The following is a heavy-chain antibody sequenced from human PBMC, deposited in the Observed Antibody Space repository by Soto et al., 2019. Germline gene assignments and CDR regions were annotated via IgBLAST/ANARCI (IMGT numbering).Heavy chain of an antibody. D-gene: IGHD4-17*01. J-gene: IGHJ4*02. Sequence: SETLSLTCTVSGGSITNSSYYWGWIRQSPGKGLEWIGSVYYRGRSYSKSSVKSRVTISVDTSKNRFSLSLNSVTASDTAVYFCVSQRTTVPTQAYFDYWGPGALVTVSS. CDR2: VYYRGRS. V-gene: IGHV4-39*01. CDR3: VSQRTTVPTQAYFDY. CDR1: GGSITNSSYY.